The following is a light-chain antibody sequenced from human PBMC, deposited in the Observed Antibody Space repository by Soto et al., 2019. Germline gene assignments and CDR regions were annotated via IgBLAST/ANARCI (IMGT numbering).Light chain of an antibody. V-gene: IGKV3-15*01. CDR3: HQYNNWPPLT. J-gene: IGKJ4*01. CDR2: GAS. CDR1: QSVRSN. Sequence: DIVMTQSPATLSVSPGERATISCRASQSVRSNLAWYQQKPGQAPKLLIYGASTRATGIPARFSGSGSGTELTLTIISLQSEDFAVYYCHQYNNWPPLTFGGGTKVEIK.